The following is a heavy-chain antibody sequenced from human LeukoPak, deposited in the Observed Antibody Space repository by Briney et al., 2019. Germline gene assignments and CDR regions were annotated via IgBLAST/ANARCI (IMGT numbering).Heavy chain of an antibody. CDR2: INPKNGGT. CDR3: VVSIQAAAIPAFDS. Sequence: ASVNVSCKASGYNFAHNIHWVRQAPGQGHEFMGWINPKNGGTKYAQNFQGRVTMTRDTSISTVYMELSSLGSDDTAVYYCVVSIQAAAIPAFDSWGQGTLVTVSS. J-gene: IGHJ4*02. CDR1: GYNFAHN. V-gene: IGHV1-2*02. D-gene: IGHD6-25*01.